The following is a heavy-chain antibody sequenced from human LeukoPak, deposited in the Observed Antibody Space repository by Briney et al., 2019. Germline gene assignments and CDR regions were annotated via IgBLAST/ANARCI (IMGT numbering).Heavy chain of an antibody. CDR3: ARSWNGAGWFDP. Sequence: PSDTLSLTCTVSGGSISSGSYYWSWLPQPAGKGLEWIGRIYTSRSTNYNRSLKSRVTISVDTYKNQSALQLSSVPAPATAFYYCARSWNGAGWFDPWGQGTLVTVSS. CDR2: IYTSRST. D-gene: IGHD1-1*01. V-gene: IGHV4-61*02. J-gene: IGHJ5*02. CDR1: GGSISSGSYY.